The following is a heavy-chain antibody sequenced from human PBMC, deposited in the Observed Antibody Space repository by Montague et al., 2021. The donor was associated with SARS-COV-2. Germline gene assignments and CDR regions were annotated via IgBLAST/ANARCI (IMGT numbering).Heavy chain of an antibody. CDR2: IYYSGST. J-gene: IGHJ3*02. V-gene: IGHV4-39*01. CDR3: ARFPTSYYYDSKAAPATPDAFDI. Sequence: SETLSLTCTVSGGSISSSGYYWGWIRQPPGKGLEWIGSIYYSGSTYYNPSLKSRVTISVDTSKNHFSLKLSSVTAADTAVYYCARFPTSYYYDSKAAPATPDAFDIWGQGTVVTVSS. D-gene: IGHD3-22*01. CDR1: GGSISSSGYY.